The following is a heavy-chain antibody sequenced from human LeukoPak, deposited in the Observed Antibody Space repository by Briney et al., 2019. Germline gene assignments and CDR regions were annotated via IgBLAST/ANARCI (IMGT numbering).Heavy chain of an antibody. CDR3: VTGGLRYFDRVFPLLHLDY. D-gene: IGHD3-9*01. CDR2: FDPEEGEI. J-gene: IGHJ4*02. Sequence: GASVKVSCKVSGYTLTESSMHWVRQAPGKGLEWMGGFDPEEGEIIYAHNFQGRVTMTEDTSTDTAYMDLSSLRSEDTAVYYCVTGGLRYFDRVFPLLHLDYWGQGTLVTVSS. CDR1: GYTLTESS. V-gene: IGHV1-24*01.